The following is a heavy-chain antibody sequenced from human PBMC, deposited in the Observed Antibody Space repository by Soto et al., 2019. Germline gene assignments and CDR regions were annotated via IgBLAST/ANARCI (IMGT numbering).Heavy chain of an antibody. D-gene: IGHD1-1*01. CDR1: GYTFTSYG. CDR3: ARDEGYKWNDGGWFDP. J-gene: IGHJ5*02. Sequence: QVQLVQSGAEVKKPGASVKVSCKSSGYTFTSYGISWVRQAPGQGLEWMGWISGYNGNTNYAQKHQGRVTMTTDTSTSTAYMALRSLRSDVTAVYYGARDEGYKWNDGGWFDPWGQGTLVTVSS. CDR2: ISGYNGNT. V-gene: IGHV1-18*01.